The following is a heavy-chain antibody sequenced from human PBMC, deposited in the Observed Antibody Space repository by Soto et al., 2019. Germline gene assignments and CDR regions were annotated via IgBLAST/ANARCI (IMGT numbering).Heavy chain of an antibody. CDR1: GYTFNTFG. CDR3: ARGWGKYLCVNDF. V-gene: IGHV1-18*01. D-gene: IGHD2-8*01. J-gene: IGHJ4*02. Sequence: IQLVQSAGEVKRPGASVKVSCKASGYTFNTFGITWVRQAPGQGLEWMGCVSGYSDKRDYSRKLQDRITLTADPSTTTSYMELRSLTSDDTAVYYCARGWGKYLCVNDFWGQGTLVTVSS. CDR2: VSGYSDKR.